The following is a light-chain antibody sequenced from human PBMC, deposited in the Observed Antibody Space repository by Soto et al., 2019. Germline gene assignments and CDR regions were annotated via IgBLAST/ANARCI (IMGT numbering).Light chain of an antibody. Sequence: QSVLTQPASVSGSPGQSITIPCTGTSSDVGGYNYVSWYQQHPGKAPKLMIYDVSSRPSGVSNRFSGAKSGNTASLTISGLQTEDEADYYCSSYTSSSTPYVFGTGTKVTVL. V-gene: IGLV2-14*01. CDR3: SSYTSSSTPYV. J-gene: IGLJ1*01. CDR1: SSDVGGYNY. CDR2: DVS.